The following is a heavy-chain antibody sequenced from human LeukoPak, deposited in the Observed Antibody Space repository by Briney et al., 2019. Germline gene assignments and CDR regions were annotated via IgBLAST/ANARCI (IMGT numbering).Heavy chain of an antibody. CDR1: GFTFSSYA. J-gene: IGHJ5*02. Sequence: PGGSLRLSCAASGFTFSSYAMHWVRQAPGKGLEWVAVISYDGSNKYYADSVKGRFTISRDNSKNTLYLQMNSLRAEDTAVYYCARATVTRWFDPWGQGTLVTVSS. D-gene: IGHD4-17*01. CDR2: ISYDGSNK. V-gene: IGHV3-30-3*01. CDR3: ARATVTRWFDP.